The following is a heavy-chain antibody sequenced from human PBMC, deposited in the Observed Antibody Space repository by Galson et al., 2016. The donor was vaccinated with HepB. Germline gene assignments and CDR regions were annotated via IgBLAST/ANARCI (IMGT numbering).Heavy chain of an antibody. Sequence: SLRLSCAASGFTFSRYSMYWVRQAPGKGLEWVSYISSSSSTIYYADSVKGRFTISRDNAKNSLSLQMNSLRVEDTAVYFCARSFDAAGSRSLDHWGQGTLVTVSS. J-gene: IGHJ4*02. CDR2: ISSSSSTI. D-gene: IGHD6-13*01. CDR1: GFTFSRYS. CDR3: ARSFDAAGSRSLDH. V-gene: IGHV3-48*01.